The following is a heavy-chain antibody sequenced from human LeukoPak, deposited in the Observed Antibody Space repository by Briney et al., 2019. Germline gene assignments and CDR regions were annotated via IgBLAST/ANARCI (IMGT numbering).Heavy chain of an antibody. Sequence: SVKVSCKASGGTFSSYAIIWVRQAPGQGLEWMGRIIPILGIANYAQKFQGRVTITADKSTSTAYMELSSLRSEDTAVYYCARVGATDYWGQGTLVTVSS. CDR2: IIPILGIA. V-gene: IGHV1-69*04. CDR1: GGTFSSYA. J-gene: IGHJ4*01. D-gene: IGHD1-26*01. CDR3: ARVGATDY.